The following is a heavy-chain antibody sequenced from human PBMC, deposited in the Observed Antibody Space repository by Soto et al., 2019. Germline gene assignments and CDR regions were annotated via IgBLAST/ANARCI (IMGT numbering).Heavy chain of an antibody. Sequence: VQVSESGGGLGQPGRSLRLSCAASGFAINTFVVSWVRQAPGKGLECVSSISSSGSRTYYADSVKGRFTISRDNSKNTLYLQMNRLRVEDTAIYYCVKNKGLRLENYCFDYWGQGTLVAVSS. V-gene: IGHV3-23*01. CDR3: VKNKGLRLENYCFDY. CDR2: ISSSGSRT. CDR1: GFAINTFV. J-gene: IGHJ4*02. D-gene: IGHD3-16*01.